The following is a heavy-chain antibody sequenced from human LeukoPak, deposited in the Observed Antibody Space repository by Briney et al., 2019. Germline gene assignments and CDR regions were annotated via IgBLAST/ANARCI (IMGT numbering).Heavy chain of an antibody. CDR2: ISGSGGST. V-gene: IGHV3-23*01. CDR3: AKEPAGYYFDY. Sequence: GGSLRLSCAASGFTFRSYAMSWVPQAPGRGREGVSAISGSGGSTYYADSVKGRFTISRDNSQNTLYMQMNSLRAEDKAVYYCAKEPAGYYFDYWGQGTLVTVSS. CDR1: GFTFRSYA. J-gene: IGHJ4*02.